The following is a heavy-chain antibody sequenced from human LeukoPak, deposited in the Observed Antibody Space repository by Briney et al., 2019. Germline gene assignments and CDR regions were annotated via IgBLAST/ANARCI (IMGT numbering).Heavy chain of an antibody. CDR1: GGTFSSYA. CDR3: ARDPAYSSAY. D-gene: IGHD6-25*01. Sequence: SVKVSCKASGGTFSSYAISWVRQAPGQGLEWMGGIIPIFGTANYSQKFQGRVTITADKSTSTAYMELNSLRSEDTAVYYCARDPAYSSAYWGQGTLVTVSS. CDR2: IIPIFGTA. V-gene: IGHV1-69*06. J-gene: IGHJ4*02.